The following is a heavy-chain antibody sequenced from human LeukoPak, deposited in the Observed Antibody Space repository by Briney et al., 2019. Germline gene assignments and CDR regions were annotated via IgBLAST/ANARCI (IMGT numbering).Heavy chain of an antibody. V-gene: IGHV7-4-1*02. CDR1: GYIFTELA. J-gene: IGHJ6*03. D-gene: IGHD5-18*01. CDR3: ARGGGGTAIDYYYYYYMDV. CDR2: INTNTGNP. Sequence: ASVKVSCKVSGYIFTELAMYWVRQAPGQGLEWMGWINTNTGNPTYAQGFTGRFVFSLDTSVSTAYLQISSLKAEDTAVYYCARGGGGTAIDYYYYYYMDVWGKGTTVTVSS.